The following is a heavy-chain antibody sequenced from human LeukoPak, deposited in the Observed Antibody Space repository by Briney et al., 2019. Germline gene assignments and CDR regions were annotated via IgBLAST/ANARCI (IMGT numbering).Heavy chain of an antibody. Sequence: SATLSLTCAVYGGSFSGYYWSWIRQPPGKGLEWIGEINHSGSTNYNPSLKSRVTISVDTSKNQFSLKLSSVTAADTAVYYCARGLHWFDPWGQGTLLTVSS. V-gene: IGHV4-34*01. CDR3: ARGLHWFDP. J-gene: IGHJ5*02. CDR2: INHSGST. CDR1: GGSFSGYY.